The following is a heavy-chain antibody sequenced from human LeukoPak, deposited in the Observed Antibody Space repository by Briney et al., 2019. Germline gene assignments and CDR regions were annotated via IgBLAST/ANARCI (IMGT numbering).Heavy chain of an antibody. D-gene: IGHD1-26*01. Sequence: NPAETLSLTCTVSGGSIRSRSYYWGWIRQPPGKGLEWIGTIYYGGSTYYNPSLKSRVTISGDTSKNQFSLKLSSVTATDTAVYYCAIPSPYSGSFFDYWGQGTLVTVSS. CDR3: AIPSPYSGSFFDY. CDR2: IYYGGST. V-gene: IGHV4-39*01. CDR1: GGSIRSRSYY. J-gene: IGHJ4*02.